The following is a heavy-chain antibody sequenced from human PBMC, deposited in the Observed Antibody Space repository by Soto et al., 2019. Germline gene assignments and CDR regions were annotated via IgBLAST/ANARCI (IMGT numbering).Heavy chain of an antibody. Sequence: GGSLRLSCVASGFTFSRYDMSWVRQAPGKGLEWVSLISGSGGTTYDADSVKGRFTISRDNSKNTLYLQMNSLRAEDTAVYYCAKFSGYDMRDYYFDYWGQGSLVTVSS. V-gene: IGHV3-23*01. J-gene: IGHJ4*02. CDR2: ISGSGGTT. CDR1: GFTFSRYD. CDR3: AKFSGYDMRDYYFDY. D-gene: IGHD5-12*01.